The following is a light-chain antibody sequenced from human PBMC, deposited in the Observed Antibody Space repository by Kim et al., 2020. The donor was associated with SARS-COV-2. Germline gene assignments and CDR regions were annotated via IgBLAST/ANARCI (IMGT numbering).Light chain of an antibody. CDR3: QEKRHWPPST. V-gene: IGKV3-15*01. CDR1: QSVDSN. CDR2: GAS. J-gene: IGKJ2*01. Sequence: EIVMTQSPAPLSVSPGERVTLSCRASQSVDSNLAWYQQRPGQPPRLLIDGASSRATDIPARFSGSGSRTEFTLIISSLQSEDFAVYYCQEKRHWPPSTFGQGTKLEI.